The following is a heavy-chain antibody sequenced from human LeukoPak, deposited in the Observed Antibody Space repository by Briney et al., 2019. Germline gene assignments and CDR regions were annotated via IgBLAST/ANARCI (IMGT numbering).Heavy chain of an antibody. V-gene: IGHV3-30*02. CDR2: IRYDGTSQ. CDR1: GFTLSIYG. D-gene: IGHD3-16*01. CDR3: ARVPMTAPGMGVDH. Sequence: GGSLRLSCATSGFTLSIYGMHWVRQAPGKGLEWVAFIRYDGTSQYYADSVKGRFTISRDNAKNTLYLQMNSLRAEDTAVYYCARVPMTAPGMGVDHWGQGTLVTVSS. J-gene: IGHJ4*02.